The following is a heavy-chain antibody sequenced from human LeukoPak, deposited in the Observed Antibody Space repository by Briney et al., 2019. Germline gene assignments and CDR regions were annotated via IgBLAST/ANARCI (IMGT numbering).Heavy chain of an antibody. CDR3: ARADSTDGFDI. J-gene: IGHJ3*02. CDR1: GFTFSDHC. V-gene: IGHV3-11*04. Sequence: GGSLRLSCAASGFTFSDHCMTWIRQAPGKGLEWVSYIGSSGTTVYYADSVKGRFTISRDNANSSLYLEMSSLRADDSALYYCARADSTDGFDIWGHGTMVTVSS. D-gene: IGHD3/OR15-3a*01. CDR2: IGSSGTTV.